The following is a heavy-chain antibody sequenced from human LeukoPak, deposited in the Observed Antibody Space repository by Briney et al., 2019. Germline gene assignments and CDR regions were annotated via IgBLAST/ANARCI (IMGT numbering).Heavy chain of an antibody. Sequence: GGSLRLSCAASGFTFDDYAMHWVRQAPGKGLEWVSGISWNSGSIGYADSVKGRFTISRDNAKNSLYLQMNSLRAEDTALYYCAKDNHLVGAFDYWGQGTLVTVSS. D-gene: IGHD1-26*01. J-gene: IGHJ4*02. CDR1: GFTFDDYA. V-gene: IGHV3-9*01. CDR2: ISWNSGSI. CDR3: AKDNHLVGAFDY.